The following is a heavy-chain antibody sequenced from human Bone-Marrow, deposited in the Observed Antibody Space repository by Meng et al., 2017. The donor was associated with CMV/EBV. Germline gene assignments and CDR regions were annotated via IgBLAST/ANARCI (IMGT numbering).Heavy chain of an antibody. CDR2: INPNSGGT. CDR1: GYTFTGYY. J-gene: IGHJ6*02. V-gene: IGHV1-2*02. CDR3: ARGGYCSSTRCSDYYYYYGMDV. D-gene: IGHD2-2*01. Sequence: ASVKVSCKASGYTFTGYYMHWVRQAPGQGLEWMGWINPNSGGTNYAQKFQGRVTRTRDTSISTAYMELSRLRSDDTAVYYCARGGYCSSTRCSDYYYYYGMDVWGQGTAVTVSS.